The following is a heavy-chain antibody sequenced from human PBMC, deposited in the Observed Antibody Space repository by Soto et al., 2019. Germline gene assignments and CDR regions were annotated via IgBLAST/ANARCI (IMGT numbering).Heavy chain of an antibody. V-gene: IGHV3-33*01. D-gene: IGHD1-1*01. CDR3: ARTGLQTVQAPSYYYGLDV. CDR2: IWHDGTNK. Sequence: HVQLVESGGGVVQPGTSLRLSCEASGFTFNSFGMHWVRQAPGKGLEWVAMIWHDGTNKYYVYSVKCRFTISRDNSKDTLDLQMNNLRAEDTAVYYCARTGLQTVQAPSYYYGLDVWGQGTTVTVSS. CDR1: GFTFNSFG. J-gene: IGHJ6*02.